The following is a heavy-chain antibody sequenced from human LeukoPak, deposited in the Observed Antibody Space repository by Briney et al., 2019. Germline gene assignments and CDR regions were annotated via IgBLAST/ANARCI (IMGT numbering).Heavy chain of an antibody. V-gene: IGHV3-48*04. Sequence: PGGSLRLSCAASGFIFSDSGMHWVRQAPGKGLEWVSYISSSGSTIYYADSVKGRFTISRDNAKNTLYLQMNSLRAEDTAVYYCARSGGYPDYWGQGTLVTVSS. CDR3: ARSGGYPDY. CDR1: GFIFSDSG. D-gene: IGHD2-15*01. J-gene: IGHJ4*02. CDR2: ISSSGSTI.